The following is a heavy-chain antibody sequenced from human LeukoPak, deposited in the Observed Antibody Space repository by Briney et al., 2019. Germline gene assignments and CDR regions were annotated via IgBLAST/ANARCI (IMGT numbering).Heavy chain of an antibody. V-gene: IGHV3-23*01. D-gene: IGHD4-23*01. J-gene: IGHJ4*02. CDR2: ISVNGVST. CDR1: GRTFSSHA. Sequence: PGGSLTLSCAVSGRTFSSHAMNWVRQAPEKGQEWVSIISVNGVSTYYSHPVKGRLTISRVNSNNTLYLYMNSLRAEDTAIYYCAKDERPSGNYVYFGYWGQGALITVSS. CDR3: AKDERPSGNYVYFGY.